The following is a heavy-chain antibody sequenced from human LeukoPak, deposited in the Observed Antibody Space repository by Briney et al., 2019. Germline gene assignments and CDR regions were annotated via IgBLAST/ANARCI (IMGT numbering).Heavy chain of an antibody. CDR2: IYTSGST. J-gene: IGHJ6*03. CDR3: ARVGGYRNYYYYYMDV. V-gene: IGHV4-59*10. CDR1: GGSFSGYC. D-gene: IGHD5-12*01. Sequence: SETLSLTCAVYGGSFSGYCWSWIRQPAGKGLEWIGRIYTSGSTNYNPSLKSRVTMSVDTSKNQFSLKLSSVTAADTAVYYCARVGGYRNYYYYYMDVWGKGTTVTISS.